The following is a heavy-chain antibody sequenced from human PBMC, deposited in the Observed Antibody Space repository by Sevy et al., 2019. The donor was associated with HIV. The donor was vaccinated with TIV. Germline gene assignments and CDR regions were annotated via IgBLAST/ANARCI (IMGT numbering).Heavy chain of an antibody. CDR2: ISGSDGAT. D-gene: IGHD2-15*01. V-gene: IGHV3-23*01. J-gene: IGHJ3*02. CDR1: GFSFISYA. Sequence: GGSLRLSSAASGFSFISYAMNWVRQAPGKGLEWVSAISGSDGATYYADSVKGRFSISRDNSKNTLYLQMDSLRAEDTAVYYCAKDIVAVVGDAFDIWGQGTMVTVSS. CDR3: AKDIVAVVGDAFDI.